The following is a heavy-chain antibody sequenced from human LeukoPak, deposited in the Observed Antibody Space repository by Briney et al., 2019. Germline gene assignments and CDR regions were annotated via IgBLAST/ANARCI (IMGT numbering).Heavy chain of an antibody. D-gene: IGHD1-1*01. CDR3: ARDHDWNYYYGMDV. Sequence: GGSLRLSCAASGFTFSSYAMSWVRQAPGKGLEWVANIKQDGSEKYYVDSVKGRFTISRDNAKNSLYLQMNSLRAEDTAVYYCARDHDWNYYYGMDVWGQGTTVTVSS. J-gene: IGHJ6*02. CDR2: IKQDGSEK. V-gene: IGHV3-7*01. CDR1: GFTFSSYA.